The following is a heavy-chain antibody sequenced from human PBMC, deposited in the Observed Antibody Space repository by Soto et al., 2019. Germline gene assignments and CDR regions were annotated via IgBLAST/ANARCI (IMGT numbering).Heavy chain of an antibody. Sequence: WTWLRQPPGKGLEWMGYIYYSGTTTNYNPSLKSRVTLSVDTSKNQFSLKLSSVTAADTAVYYCASLGGSYAVPHFDYWGQGTMVTVSS. D-gene: IGHD1-26*01. CDR3: ASLGGSYAVPHFDY. J-gene: IGHJ4*02. CDR2: IYYSGTT. V-gene: IGHV4-59*08.